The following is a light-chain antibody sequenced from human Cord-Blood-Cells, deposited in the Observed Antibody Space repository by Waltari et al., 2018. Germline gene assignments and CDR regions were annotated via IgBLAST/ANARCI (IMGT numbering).Light chain of an antibody. Sequence: QSALTQPRSVSGSPGQSVTISCTGTSSDVGGYNYVSCYQQHPGKAPKLMIYDVSKRPSGVPDRFSGSKSGNTASLTISGRQAEDEADYYCCSYAGSYTYVFGTGTKVTVL. CDR2: DVS. J-gene: IGLJ1*01. CDR1: SSDVGGYNY. CDR3: CSYAGSYTYV. V-gene: IGLV2-11*01.